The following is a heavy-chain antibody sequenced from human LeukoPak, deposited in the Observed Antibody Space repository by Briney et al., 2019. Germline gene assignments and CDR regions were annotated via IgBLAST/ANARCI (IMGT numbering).Heavy chain of an antibody. V-gene: IGHV4-61*02. Sequence: SQTLSLTCTVSGGSISSGSYYWSWIRQPAGKGLEWVGRIYTSGSTNYNPSLKSRVTISVDTSKNQFSLKLSSVTAADTAVYYCARATGYGDYVLDYWGQGTLVTVSS. CDR3: ARATGYGDYVLDY. J-gene: IGHJ4*02. CDR1: GGSISSGSYY. D-gene: IGHD4-17*01. CDR2: IYTSGST.